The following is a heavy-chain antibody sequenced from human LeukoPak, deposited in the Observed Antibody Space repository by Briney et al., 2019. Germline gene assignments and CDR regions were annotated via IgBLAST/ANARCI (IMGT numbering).Heavy chain of an antibody. CDR1: GFMFSDYF. CDR2: ISSNSKYT. CDR3: ARDNGNKYYFDY. Sequence: PGGSLRLSCAASGFMFSDYFMSWIRQAPGKELEWISYISSNSKYTNYADSVKGRFTISRDNAKKSLYLQMNSLRAEDTAVYYCARDNGNKYYFDYWGQGTLVTVSS. J-gene: IGHJ4*02. V-gene: IGHV3-11*05. D-gene: IGHD2-8*01.